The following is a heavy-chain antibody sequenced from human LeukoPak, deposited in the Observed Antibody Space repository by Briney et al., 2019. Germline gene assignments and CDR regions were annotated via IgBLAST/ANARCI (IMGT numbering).Heavy chain of an antibody. CDR1: GFTFSSYA. CDR3: AKGRTDPIDY. V-gene: IGHV3-23*01. CDR2: TSGSRGST. Sequence: GGSLRLFCAACGFTFSSYAVSWVGPAPGKGLEWVSATSGSRGSTYYAASVKGRFTISRDNSKNTLYLQMNSLRAEDTAVYYCAKGRTDPIDYWGQGTLVTVSS. J-gene: IGHJ4*02.